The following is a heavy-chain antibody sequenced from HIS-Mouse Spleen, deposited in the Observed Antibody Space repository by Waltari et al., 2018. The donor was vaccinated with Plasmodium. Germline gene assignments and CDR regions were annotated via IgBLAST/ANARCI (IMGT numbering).Heavy chain of an antibody. CDR2: ISHSGGT. CDR3: ASKRYGDYYFDY. V-gene: IGHV4-38-2*02. J-gene: IGHJ4*02. CDR1: GYSISSGYY. Sequence: QVQLQESGPGLVKPSETLSLTCTVSGYSISSGYYWGWIRQPPGKGLEWIGSISHSGGTYYNPSRKSRVTISVDTSKNQFSLKLSSVTAADTAVYYCASKRYGDYYFDYWGQGTLVTVSS. D-gene: IGHD4-17*01.